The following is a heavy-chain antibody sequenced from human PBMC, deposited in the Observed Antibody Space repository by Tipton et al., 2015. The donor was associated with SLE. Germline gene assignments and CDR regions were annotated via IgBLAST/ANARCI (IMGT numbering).Heavy chain of an antibody. V-gene: IGHV4-34*01. CDR2: INHSGST. D-gene: IGHD1-26*01. Sequence: TLSLTCTVSGGSISSYYWSWIRQPPGKGLEWIGEINHSGSTNYNPSLKSRVTISVDTSKNQFSLKLSSVTAADTAVYYCARGRNSGTSYYMDVWGKGTTVTVSS. CDR3: ARGRNSGTSYYMDV. J-gene: IGHJ6*03. CDR1: GGSISSYY.